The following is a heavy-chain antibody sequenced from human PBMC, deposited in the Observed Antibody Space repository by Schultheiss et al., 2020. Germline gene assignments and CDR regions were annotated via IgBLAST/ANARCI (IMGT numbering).Heavy chain of an antibody. D-gene: IGHD2-2*01. CDR2: ISYDGSNK. CDR3: AREGDIVVVPAAMGYYGMDV. CDR1: GFTFSSYA. Sequence: GGSLRLSCAASGFTFSSYAMHWVRQAPGKGLEWVAVISYDGSNKYYADSVKGRFTISRDNSKNTLYLQMNSLRAEDTAVYYCAREGDIVVVPAAMGYYGMDVWGQGTTVTVSS. V-gene: IGHV3-30-3*01. J-gene: IGHJ6*02.